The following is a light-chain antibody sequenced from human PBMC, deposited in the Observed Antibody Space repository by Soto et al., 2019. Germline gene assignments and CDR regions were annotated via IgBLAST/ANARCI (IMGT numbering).Light chain of an antibody. CDR1: SSNIGAKYD. J-gene: IGLJ2*01. V-gene: IGLV1-40*01. Sequence: QSVLTQPPSVSGAPGPRVTISCTGSSSNIGAKYDVHWYQQLPGTAPKLLIYGNSNRPSGVPDRFSGSKSGTSASLAITGLQAEDEADYYRQSYDSSLSGVVFGGGTKLTVL. CDR2: GNS. CDR3: QSYDSSLSGVV.